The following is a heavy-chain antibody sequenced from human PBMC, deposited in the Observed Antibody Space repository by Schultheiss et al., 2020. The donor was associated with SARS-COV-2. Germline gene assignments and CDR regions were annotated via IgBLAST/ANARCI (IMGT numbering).Heavy chain of an antibody. V-gene: IGHV4-4*07. D-gene: IGHD6-19*01. CDR2: IYTSGST. CDR1: GGSISSYY. Sequence: SETLSLTCTVSGGSISSYYWSWIRQPAGKGLEWIGRIYTSGSTNYNPSLKSRVTISVDTSKNQFSLKLSSVTAADTAVYYCARVRVPRPPMNEQWLISGWFDPWGQGTLVTVSS. J-gene: IGHJ5*02. CDR3: ARVRVPRPPMNEQWLISGWFDP.